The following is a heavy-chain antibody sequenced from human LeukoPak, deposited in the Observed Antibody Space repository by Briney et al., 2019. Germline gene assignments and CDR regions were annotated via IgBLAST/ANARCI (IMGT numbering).Heavy chain of an antibody. V-gene: IGHV4-39*07. Sequence: SETLSLTCTVSDGSINSRGYYWAWIRQPPGKGLEWIGSISIYYSGSTYYNPSLKSRVTISVDTSKSQFSLKLSSVTAEDTAVYYCTTDPSADVWGSYFYYYYYMDVWGKGTTVTVSS. CDR2: ISIYYSGST. D-gene: IGHD3-16*01. J-gene: IGHJ6*03. CDR3: TTDPSADVWGSYFYYYYYMDV. CDR1: DGSINSRGYY.